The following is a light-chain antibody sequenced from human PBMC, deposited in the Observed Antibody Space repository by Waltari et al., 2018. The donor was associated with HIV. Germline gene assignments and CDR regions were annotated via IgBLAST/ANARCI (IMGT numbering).Light chain of an antibody. CDR2: EVT. CDR3: CSYAGRSTHV. J-gene: IGLJ1*01. CDR1: TSDAGSYNV. Sequence: QSALTQPASVSGSPGQSITISCTGTTSDAGSYNVVSWYQQHPGKAPTLMIYEVTKRPSGVSNRFSGSKSGNTASLTISGLQAEDEADYYCCSYAGRSTHVFGTGTKVTVL. V-gene: IGLV2-23*02.